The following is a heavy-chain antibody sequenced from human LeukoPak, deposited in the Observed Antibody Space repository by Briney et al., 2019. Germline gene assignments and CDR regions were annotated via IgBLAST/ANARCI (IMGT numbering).Heavy chain of an antibody. Sequence: PSETLSLTCTVSGGSISSSSYYWGWIRQPPGKGLEWIGSIYYSGSTYYNPSLKSRVTISVDTSKNQFSLKLSSVTAADTAVYYCARHRFSQNGDYFDYWGQGTLVTVSS. CDR2: IYYSGST. CDR1: GGSISSSSYY. CDR3: ARHRFSQNGDYFDY. J-gene: IGHJ4*02. V-gene: IGHV4-39*01. D-gene: IGHD3-10*01.